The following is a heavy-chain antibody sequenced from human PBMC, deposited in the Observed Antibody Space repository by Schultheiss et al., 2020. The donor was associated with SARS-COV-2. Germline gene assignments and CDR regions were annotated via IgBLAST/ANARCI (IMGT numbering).Heavy chain of an antibody. Sequence: GGSLRLSCAASGFTFSSYSMHWVRQAPGKGLEWVSSITSSSSNIYYADSVKGRFTISRDNAKNSLYLQMNSLRAEDTAVYYCARARRDCSSTCCPYNWFDPWGQGTLVTVSS. J-gene: IGHJ5*02. V-gene: IGHV3-21*01. CDR2: ITSSSSNI. CDR3: ARARRDCSSTCCPYNWFDP. CDR1: GFTFSSYS. D-gene: IGHD2-2*01.